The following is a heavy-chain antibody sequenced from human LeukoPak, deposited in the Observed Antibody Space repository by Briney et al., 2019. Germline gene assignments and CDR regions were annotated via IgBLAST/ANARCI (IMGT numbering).Heavy chain of an antibody. V-gene: IGHV4-59*01. D-gene: IGHD5-18*01. J-gene: IGHJ4*02. CDR2: IYYSGST. CDR1: GSSISNYY. Sequence: SETLSLTCTVSGSSISNYYWNWIRQPPGKGLEWIGYIYYSGSTNYNPSLKSRVTISVDTSKNQFSLKLSSVTAADTAVYYCARGNTAMVAYYFDYWGQGTLVTVSS. CDR3: ARGNTAMVAYYFDY.